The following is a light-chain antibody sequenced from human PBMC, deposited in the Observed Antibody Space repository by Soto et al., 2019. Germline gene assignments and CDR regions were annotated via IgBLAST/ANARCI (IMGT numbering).Light chain of an antibody. CDR1: QSVRSY. CDR2: DAS. J-gene: IGKJ4*01. V-gene: IGKV3-11*01. CDR3: QQRSNWPLT. Sequence: EIVLTQSPATLSLSPGERVTLSCRASQSVRSYLAWYQQKPGQAPRLLIYDASNRATGIPARFSGSGSGTGFTLTISSLEPEDFAVYYCQQRSNWPLTFGGGTKVEIK.